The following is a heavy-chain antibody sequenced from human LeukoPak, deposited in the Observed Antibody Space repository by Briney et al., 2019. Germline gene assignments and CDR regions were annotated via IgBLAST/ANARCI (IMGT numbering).Heavy chain of an antibody. D-gene: IGHD3-10*01. CDR3: ARRNYYASGSYFP. J-gene: IGHJ5*02. CDR1: GGSIRSDTSY. V-gene: IGHV4-39*01. CDR2: ISYSGST. Sequence: SETLSLTCTVSGGSIRSDTSYWGWIREPPGKGLEWIGTISYSGSTFYNPSLESRVTISVDTSKNQFSLKVNFVTAADTAVYYCARRNYYASGSYFPWGPGTLVTVSS.